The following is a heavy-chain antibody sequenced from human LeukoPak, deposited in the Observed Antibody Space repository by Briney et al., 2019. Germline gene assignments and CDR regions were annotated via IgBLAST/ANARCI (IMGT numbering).Heavy chain of an antibody. Sequence: SETLSLTCAVYGGSFSGYYWSWIRQPPGKGLEWIGEINHSGSTNYNPSLKSRVTISVDTSKNQFSLKLSSVTAADTAVYYCAREGYYGSGKDNNAFDIWGQGTMVTVSS. CDR1: GGSFSGYY. J-gene: IGHJ3*02. CDR2: INHSGST. CDR3: AREGYYGSGKDNNAFDI. D-gene: IGHD3-10*01. V-gene: IGHV4-34*01.